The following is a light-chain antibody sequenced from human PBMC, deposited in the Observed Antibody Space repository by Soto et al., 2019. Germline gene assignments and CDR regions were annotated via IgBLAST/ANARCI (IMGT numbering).Light chain of an antibody. V-gene: IGKV2-28*01. CDR3: MQALQAWT. J-gene: IGKJ1*01. Sequence: IVMTQSPLSLPVTPGEPASISCRSSQSLLHTNGYSYLDWYLQKPGQSPQLLIYLGSNRASGVPDRFSGSGSGTDFTLKISRVAAEDVGVYYCMQALQAWTFGQGTKVEIK. CDR2: LGS. CDR1: QSLLHTNGYSY.